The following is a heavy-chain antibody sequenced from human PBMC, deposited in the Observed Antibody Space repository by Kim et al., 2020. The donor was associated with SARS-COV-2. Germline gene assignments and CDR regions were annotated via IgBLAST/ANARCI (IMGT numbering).Heavy chain of an antibody. D-gene: IGHD6-13*01. Sequence: GGSLRLSCAASGFTFSSYAMSWVRQAPGKGLEWVSAISGSGGSTYYADSVKGRFTISRYNSKNTLYLQMNSLRAEDTAVYYCAKSIYSSSWNWFDPWGQGTLVTVSS. CDR3: AKSIYSSSWNWFDP. J-gene: IGHJ5*02. CDR2: ISGSGGST. V-gene: IGHV3-23*01. CDR1: GFTFSSYA.